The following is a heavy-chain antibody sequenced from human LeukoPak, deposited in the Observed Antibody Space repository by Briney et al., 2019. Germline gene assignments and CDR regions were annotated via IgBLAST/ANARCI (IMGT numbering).Heavy chain of an antibody. D-gene: IGHD3-22*01. CDR2: IYYSGST. J-gene: IGHJ4*02. V-gene: IGHV4-59*12. CDR3: ARNGPRYYYDSSGYYYVDY. CDR1: GGSISSYY. Sequence: SETLSLTCTVSGGSISSYYWSWIRQPPGKGLEWIGYIYYSGSTNYNPSLKSRVTISVDTSKNQFSLKLSSVTAADTAVYYCARNGPRYYYDSSGYYYVDYWGQGTLVTVSS.